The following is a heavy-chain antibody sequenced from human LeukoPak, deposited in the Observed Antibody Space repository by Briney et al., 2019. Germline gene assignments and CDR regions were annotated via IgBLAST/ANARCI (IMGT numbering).Heavy chain of an antibody. CDR1: GVSISTSNSY. D-gene: IGHD3-9*01. V-gene: IGHV4-61*05. Sequence: SETLSLTCTVSGVSISTSNSYWGWIRQPPGKGLEWIGYIYYGGSPKYNPSLKSRVTISLDTSKSQFSLNLTSVTAADTAMYYCARGAILTGTSLWGKGTTVTISS. J-gene: IGHJ6*04. CDR3: ARGAILTGTSL. CDR2: IYYGGSP.